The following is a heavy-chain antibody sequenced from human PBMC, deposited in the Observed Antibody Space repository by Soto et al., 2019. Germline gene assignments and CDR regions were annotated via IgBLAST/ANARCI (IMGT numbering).Heavy chain of an antibody. D-gene: IGHD5-18*01. Sequence: GGSLRLSCAASGFTFSSYGMHWVRQAPGKGLEWVAVISYDGSNKYYAGSVKGRFTISRDNSKNTLYLQMNSLRAEDTAVYYCAKDSPLYGYQCPADYWGQGTLVTVSS. CDR3: AKDSPLYGYQCPADY. V-gene: IGHV3-30*18. CDR1: GFTFSSYG. J-gene: IGHJ4*02. CDR2: ISYDGSNK.